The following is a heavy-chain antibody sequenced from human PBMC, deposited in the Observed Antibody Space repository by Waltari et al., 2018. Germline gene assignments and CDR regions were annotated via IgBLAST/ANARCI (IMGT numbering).Heavy chain of an antibody. Sequence: EVQLLESGGGLVQPGGSLRLSCAASGFTFSSYAMSWVRQAPGKGLEWVSAISGSGGSKNYADSVKGRFTISRDKSKNTLYLQMNSLRAEDTAVYYCAKAGILRTRGWFDPWGQGTLVTVSS. CDR3: AKAGILRTRGWFDP. D-gene: IGHD2-15*01. V-gene: IGHV3-23*01. J-gene: IGHJ5*02. CDR2: ISGSGGSK. CDR1: GFTFSSYA.